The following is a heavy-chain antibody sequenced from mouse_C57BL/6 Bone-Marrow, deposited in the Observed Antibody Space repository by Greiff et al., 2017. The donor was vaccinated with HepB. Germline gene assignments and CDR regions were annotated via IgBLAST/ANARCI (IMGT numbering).Heavy chain of an antibody. V-gene: IGHV10-1*01. J-gene: IGHJ1*03. Sequence: EVMLVESGGGLVQPKGSLKLSCAASGFSFNTYAMNWVRQAPGKGLEWVARIRSKSNNYATYYADSVKDRFTISRDDSESMLYLQMNNLKTEDTAMYYCVRHPVYWYFDVWGTGTTVTVSS. CDR2: IRSKSNNYAT. CDR1: GFSFNTYA. CDR3: VRHPVYWYFDV.